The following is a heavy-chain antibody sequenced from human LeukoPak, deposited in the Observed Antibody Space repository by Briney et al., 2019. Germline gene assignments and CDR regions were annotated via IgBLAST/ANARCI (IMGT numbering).Heavy chain of an antibody. CDR1: GITVSSNY. CDR3: ARVIGATWFDP. J-gene: IGHJ5*02. D-gene: IGHD2-15*01. V-gene: IGHV3-66*01. CDR2: IYSGGST. Sequence: GGSLRLSCAASGITVSSNYMSWVRQAPGKGLEWVSVIYSGGSTYYADSVKGRFTISRDNSKNTLYLQMKRLRAEDTAVYYCARVIGATWFDPWGQGTLVTVSS.